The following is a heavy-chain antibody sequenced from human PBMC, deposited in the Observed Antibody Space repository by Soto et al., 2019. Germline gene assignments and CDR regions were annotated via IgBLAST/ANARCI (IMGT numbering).Heavy chain of an antibody. CDR3: AGGGGVRAGYLTGSKEKGFDP. J-gene: IGHJ5*02. D-gene: IGHD3-9*01. Sequence: QVQLVQSGAEVKKPGASVKVSCKASGYTFTSYGISWVRQAPGQGLEWMGWISAYNGNTNYAQKLQGRVTMNTDTSPRTAYKELGGLRTDHQGVYLWAGGGGVRAGYLTGSKEKGFDPWGQGPLGTFPS. CDR2: ISAYNGNT. CDR1: GYTFTSYG. V-gene: IGHV1-18*01.